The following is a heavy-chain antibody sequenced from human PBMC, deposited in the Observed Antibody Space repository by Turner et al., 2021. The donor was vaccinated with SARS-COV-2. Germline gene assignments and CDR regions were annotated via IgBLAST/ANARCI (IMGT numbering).Heavy chain of an antibody. V-gene: IGHV3-48*01. CDR3: AREGGYSYGPYYYGMDV. D-gene: IGHD5-18*01. J-gene: IGHJ6*02. Sequence: EVQLVESGGGLVQPGVSLRHSCAASGFTFSSYSMNWVRQAPGKGLGWVSYISSSSSTIYYADSVKGRFTIARDNAKNSLYLQMNSLRAEDTAVYYCAREGGYSYGPYYYGMDVWGQGTTVTVSS. CDR2: ISSSSSTI. CDR1: GFTFSSYS.